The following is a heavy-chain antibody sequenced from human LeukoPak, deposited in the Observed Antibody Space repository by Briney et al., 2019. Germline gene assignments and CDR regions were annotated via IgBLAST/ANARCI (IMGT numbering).Heavy chain of an antibody. CDR1: GYTFTNNY. Sequence: ASVKVSCKASGYTFTNNYLHWVRQAPGQGLEWMGMIYPRDGSTSYAQNFQGRVTVTRDTSTTTVHMELRGLRSEDTVVYYCARDQEGFDYWGQGTVVTVSS. V-gene: IGHV1-46*01. J-gene: IGHJ4*02. CDR2: IYPRDGST. CDR3: ARDQEGFDY.